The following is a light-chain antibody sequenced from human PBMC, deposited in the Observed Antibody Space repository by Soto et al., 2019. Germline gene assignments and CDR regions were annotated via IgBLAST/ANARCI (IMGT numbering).Light chain of an antibody. Sequence: DIQMTQSPSSLSASVGDRVTITCQSSQNINNFLNWYQQKPGKAPKLLIYAASSLGDGVPSRFSGSGSSTQFTLTISSLQPDDFATYYCQQSYNSPMFTFAQGTKVASK. J-gene: IGKJ2*01. V-gene: IGKV1-39*01. CDR1: QNINNF. CDR3: QQSYNSPMFT. CDR2: AAS.